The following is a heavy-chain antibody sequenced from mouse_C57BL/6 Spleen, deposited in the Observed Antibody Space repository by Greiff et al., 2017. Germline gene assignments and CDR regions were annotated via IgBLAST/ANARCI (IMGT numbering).Heavy chain of an antibody. V-gene: IGHV1-82*01. Sequence: VQRVESGPELVKPGASVKISCKASGYAFSSSWMNWVKQRPGKGLEWIGRIYPGDGDTNYNGKFKGKATLTADKSSSTAYMQLSSLTSEDSAVYFCERNSFMDDWGQGTSVTVSS. CDR3: ERNSFMDD. CDR1: GYAFSSSW. CDR2: IYPGDGDT. J-gene: IGHJ4*01.